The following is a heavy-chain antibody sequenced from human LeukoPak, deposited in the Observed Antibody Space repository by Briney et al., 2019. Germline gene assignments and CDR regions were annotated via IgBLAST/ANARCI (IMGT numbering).Heavy chain of an antibody. CDR2: INPNSGAT. CDR3: ARAKPPCTSCLLLDY. J-gene: IGHJ4*02. CDR1: GYTFTGYY. V-gene: IGHV1-2*02. D-gene: IGHD2-2*01. Sequence: GASVKVSCKASGYTFTGYYIHWLRQAPGQGLGWMGWINPNSGATNYVQKFQGLVTMSRDTSITTAYMELSRLISDDTAVYYCARAKPPCTSCLLLDYWGQGTLVTVSS.